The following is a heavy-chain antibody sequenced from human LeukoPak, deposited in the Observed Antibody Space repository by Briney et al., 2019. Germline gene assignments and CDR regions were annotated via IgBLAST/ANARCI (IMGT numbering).Heavy chain of an antibody. CDR3: AKGGYYDIPYYFDY. CDR2: ISWNSGSI. J-gene: IGHJ4*02. CDR1: GIIFSKYW. V-gene: IGHV3-9*03. Sequence: GGSLRPSCAASGIIFSKYWMHWVRQAPGKGLEWVSGISWNSGSIGYADSVKGRFTISRDNAKNSLYLQMNSLRAEDMALYYCAKGGYYDIPYYFDYWGQGTLVTVSS. D-gene: IGHD3-22*01.